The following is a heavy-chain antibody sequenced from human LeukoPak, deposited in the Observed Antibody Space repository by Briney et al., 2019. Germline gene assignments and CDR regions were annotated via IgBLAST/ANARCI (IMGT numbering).Heavy chain of an antibody. V-gene: IGHV3-23*01. CDR2: ISGSGGST. D-gene: IGHD3-16*02. Sequence: GGSLRLSCAASGFTFSSHAMNWVRQAPGKGLEWVSAISGSGGSTYYADSVKGRFTLSRDNSQNKLYLQMNSLRAEDTAVYYCATTRRPMTTFGGVIGVWGQGTLVTVSS. CDR1: GFTFSSHA. J-gene: IGHJ4*02. CDR3: ATTRRPMTTFGGVIGV.